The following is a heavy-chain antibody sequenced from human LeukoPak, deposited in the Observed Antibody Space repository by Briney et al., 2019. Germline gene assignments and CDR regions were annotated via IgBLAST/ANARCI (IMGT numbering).Heavy chain of an antibody. CDR3: ARVAALLYGDSEGGFGY. D-gene: IGHD4-17*01. CDR1: GGSFSGYY. CDR2: INHSGST. V-gene: IGHV4-34*01. J-gene: IGHJ4*02. Sequence: SETLSLTCAVYGGSFSGYYWSWIRQPPGKGLEWIGEINHSGSTNYNPSLKSRVTISVDTSKNQFSLKLSSVTAADTAVYYCARVAALLYGDSEGGFGYWGQGTLVTVSS.